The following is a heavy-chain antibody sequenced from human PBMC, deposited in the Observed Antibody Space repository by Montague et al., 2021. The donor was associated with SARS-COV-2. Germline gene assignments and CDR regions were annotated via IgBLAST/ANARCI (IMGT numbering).Heavy chain of an antibody. CDR1: GFSLNTSGEG. D-gene: IGHD4-17*01. CDR2: IYWDDDK. J-gene: IGHJ5*02. V-gene: IGHV2-5*02. Sequence: PALVKPTQTLTQTCPFSGFSLNTSGEGVGWVRQPPGKALEWLALIYWDDDKRYSPSLKSRSTISKDTTKNEVVLTVANMDPVDTATYYCARYGDYGSWFDPWGQGTLVTVSS. CDR3: ARYGDYGSWFDP.